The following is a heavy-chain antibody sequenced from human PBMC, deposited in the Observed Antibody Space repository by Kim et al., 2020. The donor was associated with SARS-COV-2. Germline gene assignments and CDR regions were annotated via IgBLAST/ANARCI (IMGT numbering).Heavy chain of an antibody. V-gene: IGHV5-10-1*01. CDR1: GYSFTSYW. CDR2: IDPSDSYT. CDR3: ARHHISSSDPSY. D-gene: IGHD6-13*01. J-gene: IGHJ4*02. Sequence: GESLKISCKGSGYSFTSYWISWVRQMPGKGLEWMGRIDPSDSYTNYSPFFQGHVTISADKSISTAYLQCSSLKASDTALFYCARHHISSSDPSYWGQGTL.